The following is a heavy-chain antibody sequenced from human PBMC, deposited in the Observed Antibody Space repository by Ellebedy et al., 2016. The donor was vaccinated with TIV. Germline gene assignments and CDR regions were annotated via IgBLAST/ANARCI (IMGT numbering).Heavy chain of an antibody. CDR2: INPSGGST. CDR3: ASQVPGEIGTTVTTPFDY. CDR1: GYTFTSYD. Sequence: ASVKVSCKASGYTFTSYDINWVRQATGQGLEWMGIINPSGGSTSYAQKFQGRVTMTRDTSTSTVYMELSSLRSEDTAVYYCASQVPGEIGTTVTTPFDYWGQGTLVTVSS. J-gene: IGHJ4*02. V-gene: IGHV1-46*01. D-gene: IGHD4-17*01.